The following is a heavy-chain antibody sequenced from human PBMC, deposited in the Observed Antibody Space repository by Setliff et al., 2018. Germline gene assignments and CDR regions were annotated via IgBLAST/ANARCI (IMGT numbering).Heavy chain of an antibody. J-gene: IGHJ4*02. CDR1: GGSISSGDYY. V-gene: IGHV4-30-4*08. D-gene: IGHD1-26*01. CDR3: ARESTGSYRGLDY. CDR2: IYSSGST. Sequence: SETLSLTCTVSGGSISSGDYYWSWIRQPPGKGLEWIGYIYSSGSTYYNPSLKSRVTISVDTSKNQFSLKLRSVTAADTAVYYCARESTGSYRGLDYWGQGILVTVSS.